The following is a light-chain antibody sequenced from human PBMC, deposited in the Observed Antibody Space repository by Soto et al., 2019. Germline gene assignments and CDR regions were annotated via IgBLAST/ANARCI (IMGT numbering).Light chain of an antibody. CDR2: RNG. J-gene: IGLJ1*01. CDR3: ATWDDRLRAYV. CDR1: SSNIGTYY. V-gene: IGLV1-47*01. Sequence: QSVLTQPPSAYVTPGHRVTISCSGSSSNIGTYYVDWYQQLPGTAPKLLIHRNGQRPSGVPDRFSGSKSGTSASLAISGLRSEDEADYYCATWDDRLRAYVIGAGNKVTVL.